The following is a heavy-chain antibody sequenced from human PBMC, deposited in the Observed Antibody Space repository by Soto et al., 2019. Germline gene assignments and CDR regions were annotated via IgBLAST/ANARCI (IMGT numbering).Heavy chain of an antibody. D-gene: IGHD3-22*01. CDR1: GGSIGSYY. CDR3: VRVVITTYGLRYFDY. V-gene: IGHV4-59*08. Sequence: DTLSLTYTHSGGSIGSYYMNLVRPPTGKGLEWIGYMYYCWRTNYTPSLKSRVTISVDTSKMQVSLKLSSVTAADTAVYYCVRVVITTYGLRYFDYWGNGTLVTV. CDR2: MYYCWRT. J-gene: IGHJ4*01.